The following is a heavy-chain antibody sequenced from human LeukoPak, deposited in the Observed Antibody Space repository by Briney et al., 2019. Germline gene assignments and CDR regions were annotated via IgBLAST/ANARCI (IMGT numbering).Heavy chain of an antibody. CDR2: INPGGGST. V-gene: IGHV1-46*01. CDR1: GYSFISYY. D-gene: IGHD5-18*01. Sequence: VASVKVSYKASGYSFISYYIHWVRQAPGQGLEWMGIINPGGGSTIFAQKFQGRVTMTRDTSTSTVYMELGSLRSEDTAVYYCARGGGYNYGYPIDYWGQGTLVSVSS. J-gene: IGHJ4*02. CDR3: ARGGGYNYGYPIDY.